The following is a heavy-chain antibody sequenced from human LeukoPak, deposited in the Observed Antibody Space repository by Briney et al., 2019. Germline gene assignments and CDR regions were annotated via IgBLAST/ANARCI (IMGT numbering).Heavy chain of an antibody. J-gene: IGHJ4*02. Sequence: GGSLRLSCAASGYIFSDHYIDWVRQAPGKGLEWVANVKQDGSERYYGDPVKGRFTISRDNAKNSLYLQMSSLRAEDTAIYYCARDVPLMGASKTRYFDYWGQGTLVTVSS. CDR2: VKQDGSER. CDR1: GYIFSDHY. CDR3: ARDVPLMGASKTRYFDY. D-gene: IGHD1-26*01. V-gene: IGHV3-7*01.